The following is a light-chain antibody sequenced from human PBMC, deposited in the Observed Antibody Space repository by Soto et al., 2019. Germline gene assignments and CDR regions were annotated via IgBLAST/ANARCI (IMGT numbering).Light chain of an antibody. CDR1: QSVSSN. J-gene: IGKJ1*01. V-gene: IGKV3-15*01. Sequence: ILMTQSPATLSVSPGERATLSCRASQSVSSNLAWYQKKPGQAPRLLLYGASTRATGIPARFSGSGSATEFTLTISSLQSGDFAVYYCQQYNIWPPWTFGQGTKVYIK. CDR3: QQYNIWPPWT. CDR2: GAS.